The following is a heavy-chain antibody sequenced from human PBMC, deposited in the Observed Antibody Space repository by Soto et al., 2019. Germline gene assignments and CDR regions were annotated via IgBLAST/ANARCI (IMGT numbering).Heavy chain of an antibody. CDR2: ISSSSSYI. J-gene: IGHJ4*02. CDR1: GFTFSSYS. Sequence: VGSLRLSCAASGFTFSSYSMNWVRQAPGKGLEWVSSISSSSSYIYYADSVKGRFTISRDNAKNSLYLQMNSLRAEDTAVYYCARDRDDSSGYSEYYFDYWGQGTLVTVSS. D-gene: IGHD3-22*01. V-gene: IGHV3-21*01. CDR3: ARDRDDSSGYSEYYFDY.